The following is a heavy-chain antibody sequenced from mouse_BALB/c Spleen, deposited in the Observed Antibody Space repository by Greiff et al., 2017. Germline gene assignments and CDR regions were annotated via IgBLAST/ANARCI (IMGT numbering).Heavy chain of an antibody. V-gene: IGHV3-2*02. Sequence: VQLKESGPGLVKPSQSLSLTCTVTGYSITSDYAWNWIRQFPGNKLEWMGYISYSGSTSYNPSLKSRISITRDTSKNQFFLQLNSVTTEDTATYYCARAMITGVWFAYWGQGTLVTVSA. CDR2: ISYSGST. CDR3: ARAMITGVWFAY. D-gene: IGHD2-4*01. J-gene: IGHJ3*01. CDR1: GYSITSDYA.